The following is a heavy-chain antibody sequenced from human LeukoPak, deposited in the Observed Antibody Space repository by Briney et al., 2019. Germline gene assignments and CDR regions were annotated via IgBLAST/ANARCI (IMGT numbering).Heavy chain of an antibody. CDR3: ARDGWGAIVATAFDY. CDR2: ISSGSSTI. J-gene: IGHJ4*02. CDR1: GFTFSDYY. D-gene: IGHD5-12*01. V-gene: IGHV3-11*04. Sequence: GGSLRLSCAASGFTFSDYYMSWIRQAPGKGLEWVSYISSGSSTIYYGDSVKGRFTISRDNARNSLYLQMNSLRAEDTAVYYCARDGWGAIVATAFDYWGQGTLVTVSS.